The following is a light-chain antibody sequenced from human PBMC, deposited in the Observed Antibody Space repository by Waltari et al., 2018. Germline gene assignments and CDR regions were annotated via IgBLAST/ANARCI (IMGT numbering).Light chain of an antibody. CDR3: QQYASLPLT. Sequence: ESILTQSPGTLPLSLGERATVSCRATQTISSNYLAWYQQKPGQAPRLLIYGASIRATGVPDRFSGSGSGADFTLTISRLEPEDFAVYYCQQYASLPLTFGPGTKVDI. J-gene: IGKJ3*01. CDR2: GAS. V-gene: IGKV3-20*01. CDR1: QTISSNY.